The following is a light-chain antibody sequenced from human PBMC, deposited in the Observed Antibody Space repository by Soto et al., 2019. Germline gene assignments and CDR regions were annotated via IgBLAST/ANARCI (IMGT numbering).Light chain of an antibody. J-gene: IGKJ1*01. Sequence: EILMTQSPATLSVSPGERVTFSCRASQSVSYYLAWYQQKNGHAPRLLIYDAATRATGIPVRFSGSRSGTEFTLPTSSMQSEDFGVYYCQQNKDWPGTFGQGTKVDI. CDR1: QSVSYY. V-gene: IGKV3-15*01. CDR2: DAA. CDR3: QQNKDWPGT.